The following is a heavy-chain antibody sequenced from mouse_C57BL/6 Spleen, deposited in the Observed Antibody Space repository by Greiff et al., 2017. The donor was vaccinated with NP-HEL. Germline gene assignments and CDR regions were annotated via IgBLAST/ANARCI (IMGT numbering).Heavy chain of an antibody. CDR2: IDPSDSYT. V-gene: IGHV1-50*01. J-gene: IGHJ4*01. D-gene: IGHD1-1*01. CDR3: ERYTVDAMDY. CDR1: GYTFTSYW. Sequence: QVQLQQPGAELVKPGASVKLSCKASGYTFTSYWMQWVKQRPGQGLEWIGEIDPSDSYTNSNQKFKGKATLTVDTSSSTAYMQLSSLTSEDSAVYYCERYTVDAMDYWGQGTSVTVSS.